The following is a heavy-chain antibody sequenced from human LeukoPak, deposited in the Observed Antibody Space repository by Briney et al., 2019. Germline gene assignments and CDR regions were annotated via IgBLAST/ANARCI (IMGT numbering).Heavy chain of an antibody. D-gene: IGHD2-2*01. CDR1: GFTFSSYS. V-gene: IGHV3-48*01. Sequence: GGSLRLSCAASGFTFSSYSMNWVRQAPGKGLEWVSYISSSSSTIYYADSVKGRFTISRDNAKNSLYLQMNSLRAEDMAVYYCASSHDDLLVVPAAMTYWGQGTLVTVSS. J-gene: IGHJ4*02. CDR2: ISSSSSTI. CDR3: ASSHDDLLVVPAAMTY.